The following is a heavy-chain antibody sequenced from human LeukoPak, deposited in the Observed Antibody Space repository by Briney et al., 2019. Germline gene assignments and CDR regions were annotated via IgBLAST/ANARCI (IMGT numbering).Heavy chain of an antibody. CDR1: GFTFSSYV. D-gene: IGHD3-22*01. J-gene: IGHJ4*02. CDR3: ARDEDSDFDY. V-gene: IGHV3-7*01. CDR2: IKQDGSEK. Sequence: PGGSLRLSCAASGFTFSSYVMHWVRQAPGKGLEWVANIKQDGSEKYYVDSVKGRFTISRDNAKNSLYLQMNSLRAEDTAVYYCARDEDSDFDYWGQGTLVTVSS.